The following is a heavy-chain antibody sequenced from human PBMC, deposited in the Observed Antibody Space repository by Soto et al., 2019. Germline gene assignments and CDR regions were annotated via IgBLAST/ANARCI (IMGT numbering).Heavy chain of an antibody. J-gene: IGHJ3*02. V-gene: IGHV1-46*01. CDR2: INPSGGST. CDR3: ARGCGGDCYSPEAFDI. Sequence: WASVKVSCKASGYTFTSYYMHWVRQAPGQGLEGMGIINPSGGSTSYAQKFQGRVTMTRDTSTSTVYMELSSLRSEDTAVYYCARGCGGDCYSPEAFDIWVQGTMVTVSS. CDR1: GYTFTSYY. D-gene: IGHD2-21*02.